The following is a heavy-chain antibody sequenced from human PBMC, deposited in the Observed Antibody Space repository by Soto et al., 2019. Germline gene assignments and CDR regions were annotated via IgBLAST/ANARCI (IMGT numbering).Heavy chain of an antibody. CDR3: ATVAKYCSGGDRWIAVGF. V-gene: IGHV1-18*01. CDR2: ISTYNANT. J-gene: IGHJ4*02. Sequence: QVQLVQSGAEVKRPGASVKVSCKGSGYTFTDYGISWVRQAPGQGLEWMGWISTYNANTNYAQKLQGRVTMTTDTSKNTGYMELRSLRSDDTAVYYCATVAKYCSGGDRWIAVGFWGQGTLLPVSS. CDR1: GYTFTDYG. D-gene: IGHD2-15*01.